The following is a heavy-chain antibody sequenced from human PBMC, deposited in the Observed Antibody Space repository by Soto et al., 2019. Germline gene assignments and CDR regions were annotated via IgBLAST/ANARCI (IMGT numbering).Heavy chain of an antibody. J-gene: IGHJ5*02. CDR1: GYTFTSYD. D-gene: IGHD4-17*01. V-gene: IGHV1-8*01. Sequence: QVQLVQSGAEVKKPGASVKVSCKASGYTFTSYDINWVRQATGQGLEYLGWMNPNSGNTGYVQKFQGRVTMTRDTSISTAYMELSSRRSEDTAGYFCARGVKYGAYSRWFDPWGQGTLVTVSS. CDR2: MNPNSGNT. CDR3: ARGVKYGAYSRWFDP.